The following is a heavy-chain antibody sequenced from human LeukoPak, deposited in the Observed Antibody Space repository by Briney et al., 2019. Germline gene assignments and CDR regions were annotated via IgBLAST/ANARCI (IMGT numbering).Heavy chain of an antibody. CDR2: ITPHTGGT. J-gene: IGHJ5*02. Sequence: ASVKVSCKASGYTFTGYYIHWVRQAPGQGLEWMGWITPHTGGTNYAQKFQGGVTMTRGTSISTAYMELSRLRSDDTAVYYCARTKNLYPGWFDPWGQGTLVTVSS. V-gene: IGHV1-2*02. CDR3: ARTKNLYPGWFDP. D-gene: IGHD1-14*01. CDR1: GYTFTGYY.